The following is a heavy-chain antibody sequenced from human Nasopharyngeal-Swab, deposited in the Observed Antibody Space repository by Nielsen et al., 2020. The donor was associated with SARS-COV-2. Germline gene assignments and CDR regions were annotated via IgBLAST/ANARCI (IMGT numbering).Heavy chain of an antibody. D-gene: IGHD1-26*01. CDR3: ARGPQGGSRRPYYFDY. Sequence: WIRQPPGKGLEWIGEINHSGSTNYNPSLKSRVTISVDTSKNQFSLKLSSVTAADTAVYYCARGPQGGSRRPYYFDYWGQGTLVTVS. J-gene: IGHJ4*02. V-gene: IGHV4-34*01. CDR2: INHSGST.